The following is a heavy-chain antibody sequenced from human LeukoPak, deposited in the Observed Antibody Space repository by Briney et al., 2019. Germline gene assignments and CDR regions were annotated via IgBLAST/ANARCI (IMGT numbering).Heavy chain of an antibody. CDR3: ARDMGGSGRYNWFDP. J-gene: IGHJ5*02. V-gene: IGHV3-30-3*01. CDR1: GFTFSSYA. CDR2: ISYDGSNK. D-gene: IGHD3-16*01. Sequence: GGSLRLSCAASGFTFSSYAMSWVRQAPGKGLEWVAVISYDGSNKYYADSVKGRFTISRDNSKNTLYLQMNSLRAEDTAVYYCARDMGGSGRYNWFDPWGQGTLVTVSS.